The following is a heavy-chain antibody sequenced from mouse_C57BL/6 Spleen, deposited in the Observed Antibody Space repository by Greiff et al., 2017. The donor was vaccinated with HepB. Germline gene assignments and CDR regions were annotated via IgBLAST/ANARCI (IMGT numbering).Heavy chain of an antibody. D-gene: IGHD1-1*01. J-gene: IGHJ2*01. V-gene: IGHV1-50*01. CDR2: IDPSDSYT. CDR1: GYTFTSYW. CDR3: ARGHYGSSSGY. Sequence: QVQLQQPGAELVKPGASVKLSCKASGYTFTSYWMQWVKQRPGQGLEWIGEIDPSDSYTNYNQKFKGKATLTVDTSSSTAYMQLSSLTSEDSAVYYCARGHYGSSSGYWGQGTTLTVSS.